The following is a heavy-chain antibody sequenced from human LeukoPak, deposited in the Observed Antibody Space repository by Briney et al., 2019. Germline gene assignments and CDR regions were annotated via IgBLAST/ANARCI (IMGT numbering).Heavy chain of an antibody. Sequence: ASVKVSCKASGYTFTSYYMHWVRQAPGQGLGWMGIINPSGGSTSYAQKFQGRVTMTRDTSTSTVYMELSSLRSEDTAVYYCARGGSAYSSGYYFVVDYWGQGTLVTVSS. CDR3: ARGGSAYSSGYYFVVDY. CDR2: INPSGGST. J-gene: IGHJ4*02. D-gene: IGHD3-22*01. V-gene: IGHV1-46*01. CDR1: GYTFTSYY.